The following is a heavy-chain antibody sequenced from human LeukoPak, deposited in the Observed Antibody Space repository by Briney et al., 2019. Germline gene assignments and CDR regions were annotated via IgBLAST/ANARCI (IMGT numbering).Heavy chain of an antibody. V-gene: IGHV3-48*03. D-gene: IGHD3-16*01. Sequence: GGSLRLSCAASGFTFSSYEMNWVRQAPGKGLEWVSYISSSGSTIYYADSVKGRFTISRDNAKNSLYLQMNSLRAEDTAVYYCARGGDHPTYLFQYMDVWGKGTPVTVSS. J-gene: IGHJ6*03. CDR2: ISSSGSTI. CDR3: ARGGDHPTYLFQYMDV. CDR1: GFTFSSYE.